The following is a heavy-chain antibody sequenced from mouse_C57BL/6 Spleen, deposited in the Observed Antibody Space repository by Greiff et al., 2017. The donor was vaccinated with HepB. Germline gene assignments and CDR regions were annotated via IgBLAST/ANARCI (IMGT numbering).Heavy chain of an antibody. Sequence: VMLVESGPELVKPGASVKISCKASGYAFSSSWMNWVKQRPGKGLEWIGRIYPGDGDTNYNGKFKGKATLTADKSSSTAYMQLSSLTSEDSAVYFCAREGVAGGYYFDYWGQGTTLTVSS. V-gene: IGHV1-82*01. CDR1: GYAFSSSW. D-gene: IGHD1-1*02. CDR3: AREGVAGGYYFDY. CDR2: IYPGDGDT. J-gene: IGHJ2*01.